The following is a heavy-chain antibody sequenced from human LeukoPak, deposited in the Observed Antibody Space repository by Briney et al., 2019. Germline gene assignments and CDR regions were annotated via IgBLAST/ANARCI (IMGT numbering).Heavy chain of an antibody. CDR2: ITSSSSYI. J-gene: IGHJ4*02. CDR3: ARGSTYSSGWYTGFDY. D-gene: IGHD6-19*01. Sequence: GGSLRLSCAGSGFTFSSYSMNWVSQAPGKGLEWVSSITSSSSYIYYADSVKGRFTISRDNAKKSVYLQMNSLRAEDTAVYYCARGSTYSSGWYTGFDYWGQGTLVTVSS. CDR1: GFTFSSYS. V-gene: IGHV3-21*01.